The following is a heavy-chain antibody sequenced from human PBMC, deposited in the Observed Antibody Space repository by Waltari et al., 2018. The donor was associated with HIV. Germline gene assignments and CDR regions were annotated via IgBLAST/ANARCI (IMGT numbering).Heavy chain of an antibody. CDR1: GFTFSSHW. Sequence: EVQLVETGGELVQSGGSLRLSCAASGFTFSSHWMHWVRQAPGKGLVWGSRINSDGGYVTYADFAKGRFTISRDNAKNTLFLQMNSLRVDDTGIYFCTRDDYDFWSGSRRDFYYGMDVWGQGTTVSVSS. CDR3: TRDDYDFWSGSRRDFYYGMDV. J-gene: IGHJ6*02. CDR2: INSDGGYV. D-gene: IGHD3-3*01. V-gene: IGHV3-74*01.